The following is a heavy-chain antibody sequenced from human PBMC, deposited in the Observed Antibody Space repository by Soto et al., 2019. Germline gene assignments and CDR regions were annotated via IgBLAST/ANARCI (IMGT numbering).Heavy chain of an antibody. CDR3: ARVSGYYLPDY. CDR1: GYTFTNYA. D-gene: IGHD5-12*01. Sequence: QVQLVQSGAEEKKPGASVKVSCKASGYTFTNYATHWVRQAPGQRLEWMGWINAGNGDTKYSQKFQGRFTXTXHTSASTAYMELSSLRSEDTAVYYCARVSGYYLPDYWGQGTLVTVSS. CDR2: INAGNGDT. J-gene: IGHJ4*02. V-gene: IGHV1-3*05.